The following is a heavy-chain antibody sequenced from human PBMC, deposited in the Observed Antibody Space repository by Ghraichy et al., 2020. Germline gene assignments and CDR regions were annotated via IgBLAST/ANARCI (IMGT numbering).Heavy chain of an antibody. CDR2: IYYSGST. V-gene: IGHV4-59*01. CDR1: GGSISSYY. CDR3: ARVKEYGEGCSSSFIRYYSGNDL. J-gene: IGHJ6*04. D-gene: IGHD6-6*01. Sequence: SETLSLTCTVSGGSISSYYWSWIRQPPGKGLEWIGYIYYSGSTIYNPSLKSRVTISVNTSKNQFSLKLSSVTAADTAVYYFARVKEYGEGCSSSFIRYYSGNDLWGIEPAVIVSS.